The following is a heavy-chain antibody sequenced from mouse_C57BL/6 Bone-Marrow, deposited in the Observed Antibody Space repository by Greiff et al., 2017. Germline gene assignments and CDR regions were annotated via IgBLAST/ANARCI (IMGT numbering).Heavy chain of an antibody. J-gene: IGHJ3*01. CDR1: GFTFSDYG. Sequence: EVQRVESGGGLVKPGGSLKLSCAASGFTFSDYGMHWVRQAPEKGLEWVAYISSGSSTIYYADTVKGRFTISRDNAKNTLFLQMTSLRSEDTAMYYCASLYYPAYWGQGTLVTVSA. V-gene: IGHV5-17*01. CDR2: ISSGSSTI. CDR3: ASLYYPAY. D-gene: IGHD1-1*01.